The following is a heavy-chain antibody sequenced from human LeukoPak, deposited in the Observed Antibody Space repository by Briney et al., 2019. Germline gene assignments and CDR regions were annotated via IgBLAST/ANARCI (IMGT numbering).Heavy chain of an antibody. CDR1: GFTFSSYS. D-gene: IGHD1-7*01. J-gene: IGHJ4*02. V-gene: IGHV3-21*01. CDR2: ISSSSSYI. CDR3: ASRTGTWVY. Sequence: GGSLRLSCAASGFTFSSYSMNWVRQAPGKGLEWVSSISSSSSYIYYADSVKGRFTISRDNAKNSLYLQMDSLRAEDTAVYYCASRTGTWVYWGQGTLVTVSS.